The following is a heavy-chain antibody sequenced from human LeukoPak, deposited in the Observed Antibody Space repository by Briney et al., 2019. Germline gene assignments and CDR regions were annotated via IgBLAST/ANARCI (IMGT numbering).Heavy chain of an antibody. J-gene: IGHJ4*02. D-gene: IGHD3-16*01. V-gene: IGHV3-23*01. CDR3: GIEGVSDGDY. Sequence: GGSLRLSCAASGFTFSSHAMSWVRQAPGKGLEWGSASSGSGGSTYYADSVKGRFTISRDNSKNTLYLQMNSLRAEDTAVYYCGIEGVSDGDYWGQGTLVTVSS. CDR2: SSGSGGST. CDR1: GFTFSSHA.